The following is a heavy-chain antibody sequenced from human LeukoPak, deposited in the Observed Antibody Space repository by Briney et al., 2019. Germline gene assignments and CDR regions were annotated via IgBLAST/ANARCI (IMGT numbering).Heavy chain of an antibody. CDR3: ARDGYSSSGDYYYYGMDV. CDR1: GFTFSSYW. Sequence: GGSLRLSCAASGFTFSSYWMHWVRQAPGKGLVWVSRINSDGSSTSYADSVKGRFTISRDNAKNTLYLQMNSLRAEDTAVYYRARDGYSSSGDYYYYGMDVWGQGTTVTVSS. D-gene: IGHD6-13*01. CDR2: INSDGSST. J-gene: IGHJ6*02. V-gene: IGHV3-74*01.